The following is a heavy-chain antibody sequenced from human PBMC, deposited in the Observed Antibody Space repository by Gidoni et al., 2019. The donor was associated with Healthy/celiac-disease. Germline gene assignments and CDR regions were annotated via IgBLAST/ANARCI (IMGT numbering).Heavy chain of an antibody. CDR1: GVTLEAYA. J-gene: IGHJ4*02. V-gene: IGHV3-9*01. Sequence: EVQLGESGGGLVQPGRSLRLSCAASGVTLEAYAMHWVRQAPGKGREWVSVIIWNSGSIGYADSVKGRFTISRDHAKTSLYLQMNSLRAEDTALYYCAPGAGRFLEWLSLDYWGQGTLVTVSS. CDR3: APGAGRFLEWLSLDY. D-gene: IGHD3-3*01. CDR2: IIWNSGSI.